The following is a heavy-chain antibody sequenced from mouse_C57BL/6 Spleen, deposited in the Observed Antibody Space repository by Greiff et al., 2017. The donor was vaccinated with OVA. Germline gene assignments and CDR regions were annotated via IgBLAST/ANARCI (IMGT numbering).Heavy chain of an antibody. Sequence: QVQLQQSGPELVKPGASVKISCKASGYAFSSSWMNWVKQRPGKGLEWIGRIYPGDGDTNYNGKVKGKATLTADKSSSTAYMQLSSLTSEDSAVYFCARRGIGAMDYWGQGTSVTVSS. J-gene: IGHJ4*01. V-gene: IGHV1-82*01. CDR3: ARRGIGAMDY. CDR2: IYPGDGDT. CDR1: GYAFSSSW. D-gene: IGHD3-1*01.